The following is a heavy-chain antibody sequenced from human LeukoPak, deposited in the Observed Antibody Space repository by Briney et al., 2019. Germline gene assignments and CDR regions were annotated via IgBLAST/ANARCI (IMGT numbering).Heavy chain of an antibody. V-gene: IGHV4-34*01. CDR2: INRSGST. Sequence: SETLSLTCAVYGGSFSGYYWSWIRQPPGKGLEWIGEINRSGSTNYNPSLKSRVTISVDTSKNQFSLKLSSVTAADTAVYYCARRLPRYSSGWYYFDYWGQGTLVTVSS. D-gene: IGHD6-19*01. CDR3: ARRLPRYSSGWYYFDY. CDR1: GGSFSGYY. J-gene: IGHJ4*02.